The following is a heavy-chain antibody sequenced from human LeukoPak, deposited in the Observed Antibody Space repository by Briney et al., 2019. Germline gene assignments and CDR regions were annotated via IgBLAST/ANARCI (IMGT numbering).Heavy chain of an antibody. D-gene: IGHD3-22*01. CDR3: ARDTDSPHYYDSSGYLRAEAFDI. CDR1: GGSISSYY. Sequence: SETLSLTCTVSGGSISSYYWSWIRQPAGKGLEWIGRIYTSGSTNYNPSLKSRVTMSVDTSKNQFSLKLSSVTAADTPVYYCARDTDSPHYYDSSGYLRAEAFDIWGQGTMVTVSS. J-gene: IGHJ3*02. V-gene: IGHV4-4*07. CDR2: IYTSGST.